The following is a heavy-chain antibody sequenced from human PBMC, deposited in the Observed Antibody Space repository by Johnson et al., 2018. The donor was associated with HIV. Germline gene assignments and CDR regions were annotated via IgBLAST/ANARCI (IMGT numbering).Heavy chain of an antibody. CDR3: ARAYSGPKGDAFDI. D-gene: IGHD5-12*01. CDR1: GFTFSSYW. CDR2: INSDGSST. V-gene: IGHV3-74*02. J-gene: IGHJ3*02. Sequence: VQLVESGGGVVQPGRSLRLSCAASGFTFSSYWMHWVRRAPGKGLVWVSHINSDGSSTSYADSVKGRFTISRDNAKNTLYLQMNSLRAEDTAVYCCARAYSGPKGDAFDIWGQGTMVTVSS.